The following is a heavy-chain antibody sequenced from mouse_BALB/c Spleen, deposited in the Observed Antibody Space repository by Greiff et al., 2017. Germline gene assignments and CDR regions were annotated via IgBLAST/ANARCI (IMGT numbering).Heavy chain of an antibody. CDR3: ARNSGEVRRGYAMDY. CDR2: IWSGGST. J-gene: IGHJ4*01. Sequence: QVQLKESGPGLVQPSQSLSITCTVSGFSLTSYGVHWVRQSPGKGLEWLGVIWSGGSTDYNAAFISRLSISKDNSKSQVFFKMNSLQANDTAIYYCARNSGEVRRGYAMDYWGQGTSVTVSS. CDR1: GFSLTSYG. D-gene: IGHD2-14*01. V-gene: IGHV2-2*02.